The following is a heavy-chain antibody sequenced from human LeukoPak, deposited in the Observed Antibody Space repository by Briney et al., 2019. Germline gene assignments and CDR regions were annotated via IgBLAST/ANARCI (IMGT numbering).Heavy chain of an antibody. V-gene: IGHV3-48*04. CDR2: ISSSSSTI. Sequence: PGGSLRLSCAASEFTFSSYSMNWVRQAPGKGLEWVSYISSSSSTIYYADSVKGRFTISRDNAKNSLYLQMNSLRAEDTAVYYCARDSSPEGFDYWGLGTLVTVSS. CDR3: ARDSSPEGFDY. D-gene: IGHD2-2*01. CDR1: EFTFSSYS. J-gene: IGHJ4*02.